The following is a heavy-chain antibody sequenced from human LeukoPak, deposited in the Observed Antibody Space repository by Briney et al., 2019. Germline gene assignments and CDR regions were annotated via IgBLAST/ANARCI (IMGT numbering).Heavy chain of an antibody. CDR3: TTGWGPNDMVGGTKFDY. V-gene: IGHV3-21*01. CDR2: ISSSSSYI. D-gene: IGHD1-26*01. Sequence: GGSLRLSCTASGFTFSSYSMNWVRQAPGKGLEWVSSISSSSSYIYYADSVKGRFTISRDNAKNSLYLQMNSLRAEDTAVYYCTTGWGPNDMVGGTKFDYWGQGTLVTVSS. CDR1: GFTFSSYS. J-gene: IGHJ4*02.